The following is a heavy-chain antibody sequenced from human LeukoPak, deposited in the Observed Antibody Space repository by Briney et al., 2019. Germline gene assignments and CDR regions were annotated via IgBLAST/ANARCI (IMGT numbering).Heavy chain of an antibody. V-gene: IGHV1-69*13. Sequence: ASVKVSCKASGNSISNYAVSWVRQAPGQGFEWMGGIIPIFGTADYAQKFQGRVTITADQSTSTTYMALSSLKSEDTATYYCTTRACHAGGCSSSFYYYYGLHFWGRGTTVSVSS. D-gene: IGHD3-16*01. CDR3: TTRACHAGGCSSSFYYYYGLHF. CDR1: GNSISNYA. J-gene: IGHJ6*02. CDR2: IIPIFGTA.